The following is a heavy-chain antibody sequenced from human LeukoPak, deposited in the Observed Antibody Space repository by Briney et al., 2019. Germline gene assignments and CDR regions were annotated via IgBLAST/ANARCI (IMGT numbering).Heavy chain of an antibody. V-gene: IGHV3-48*03. CDR1: GFTFSSYA. J-gene: IGHJ4*02. Sequence: GGSLRLSCAASGFTFSSYAMSWVRQAPGKGLEWVSYISSSGSTIYYADSVKGRFTISRDNAKNSLYLQMNSLRAEDTAVYYCARDDYYNWNFDYWGQGTLVTVSS. CDR3: ARDDYYNWNFDY. D-gene: IGHD1-20*01. CDR2: ISSSGSTI.